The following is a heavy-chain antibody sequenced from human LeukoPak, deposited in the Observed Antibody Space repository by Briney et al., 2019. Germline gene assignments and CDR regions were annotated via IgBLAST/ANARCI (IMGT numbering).Heavy chain of an antibody. CDR2: IIPIFGTA. D-gene: IGHD3-9*01. Sequence: SVKVSCKASGYTFTSYAMNWVRQAPGQGLEWMGGIIPIFGTANYAQKFQGRVTITADESTSTAYMELSSLRSEDTAVYYCARDAAYYDILTGYHNWFDPWGQGTLVTVSS. CDR3: ARDAAYYDILTGYHNWFDP. V-gene: IGHV1-69*13. CDR1: GYTFTSYA. J-gene: IGHJ5*02.